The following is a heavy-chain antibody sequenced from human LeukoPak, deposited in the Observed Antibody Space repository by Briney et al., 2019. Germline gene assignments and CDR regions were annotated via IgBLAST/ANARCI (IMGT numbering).Heavy chain of an antibody. Sequence: SQTLSLTCAISGDSVSSNSATWTWLRQSPSRGLEWLGSTYYRCKWSNDYAVSVKGRIMINPDTTKNQFYLQLNSVTPEDTAVYYCVRDNKGIAVSAAFDIWGQGTMVTVS. D-gene: IGHD6-19*01. CDR3: VRDNKGIAVSAAFDI. CDR2: TYYRCKWSN. CDR1: GDSVSSNSAT. V-gene: IGHV6-1*01. J-gene: IGHJ3*02.